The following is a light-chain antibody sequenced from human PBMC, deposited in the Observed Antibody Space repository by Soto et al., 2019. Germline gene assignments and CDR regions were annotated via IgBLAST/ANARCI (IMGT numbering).Light chain of an antibody. CDR2: DAS. V-gene: IGKV3-11*01. Sequence: EIVLTQSPATLSLSPGERATLSCRASQSVSSNLAWYQQKPGQAPRLLIYDASNRATGFPARFSGSGSGTDFTLTISSLEPEDFAVYYCHQRSNWPRTFGQGTKLEIK. CDR1: QSVSSN. CDR3: HQRSNWPRT. J-gene: IGKJ2*01.